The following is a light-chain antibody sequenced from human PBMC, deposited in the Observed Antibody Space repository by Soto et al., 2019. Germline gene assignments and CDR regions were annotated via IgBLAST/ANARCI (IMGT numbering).Light chain of an antibody. CDR3: QQYSRNPLT. J-gene: IGKJ4*01. CDR2: KAS. CDR1: QSVDSW. Sequence: DIQVTQSPSTLSASVGDRVTITCRASQSVDSWLAWYQQKPGGVPKLLIYKASNLQSGVPSRFSGSGSGTKFTLTISSLQPDDFVTYYCQQYSRNPLTFGGGTKVDI. V-gene: IGKV1-5*03.